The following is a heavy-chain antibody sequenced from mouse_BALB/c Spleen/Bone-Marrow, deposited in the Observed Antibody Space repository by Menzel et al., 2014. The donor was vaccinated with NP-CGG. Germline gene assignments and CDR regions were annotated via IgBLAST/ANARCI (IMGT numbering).Heavy chain of an antibody. V-gene: IGHV1-9*01. CDR3: ARGNPFDF. J-gene: IGHJ2*01. CDR2: ILPGSDNT. Sequence: VHLVESGGELMKPGASVKISCKATGYTFSNCWIQWVKQRPGHGPEWIGEILPGSDNTNYNEKFKGKATFTADTSSNTAYMQLSSLTSEDSAVYYCARGNPFDFWGQGTTLTVSS. CDR1: GYTFSNCW.